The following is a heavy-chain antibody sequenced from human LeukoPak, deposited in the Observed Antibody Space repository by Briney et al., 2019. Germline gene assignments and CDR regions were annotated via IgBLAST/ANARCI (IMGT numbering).Heavy chain of an antibody. CDR1: GSTVSSSY. CDR2: FYRGDST. CDR3: AREVVSSPSYFDS. Sequence: GGSLRLSCAASGSTVSSSYMYWVRQAPGKGLEWVSFFYRGDSTYYAESVRGRFTISRDNSKNTLYLLMNSLKPEDTAVYYCAREVVSSPSYFDSWGQGTLVTVSS. V-gene: IGHV3-53*01. J-gene: IGHJ4*02. D-gene: IGHD2-15*01.